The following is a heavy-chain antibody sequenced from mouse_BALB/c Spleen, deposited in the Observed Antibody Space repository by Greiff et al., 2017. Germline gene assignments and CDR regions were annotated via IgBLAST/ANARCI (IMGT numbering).Heavy chain of an antibody. CDR3: ATSRQLGLPLGY. J-gene: IGHJ2*01. CDR1: GFSLTSYG. CDR2: IWSGGST. D-gene: IGHD3-2*01. Sequence: QVQLKQSGPGLVQPSQSLSITCTVSGFSLTSYGVHWVRQSPGKGLEWLGVIWSGGSTDYNAAFISRLSISKDNSKSQVFFKINSLQANDTAIYYCATSRQLGLPLGYWGQGTTLTVSS. V-gene: IGHV2-2*02.